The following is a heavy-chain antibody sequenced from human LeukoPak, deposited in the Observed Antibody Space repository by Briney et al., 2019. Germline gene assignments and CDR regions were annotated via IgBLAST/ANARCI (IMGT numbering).Heavy chain of an antibody. D-gene: IGHD6-19*01. V-gene: IGHV1-69*04. CDR2: IIPILGIA. J-gene: IGHJ4*02. CDR3: AGLRDQWLVDY. CDR1: GGTFSSYA. Sequence: SVKVSCKASGGTFSSYAISWVRQAPGQGLEWMGRIIPILGIANYAQKFQGRVTITADKSTSTAYMELSSLRSEDTAVYYWAGLRDQWLVDYWGQGTLVTVSS.